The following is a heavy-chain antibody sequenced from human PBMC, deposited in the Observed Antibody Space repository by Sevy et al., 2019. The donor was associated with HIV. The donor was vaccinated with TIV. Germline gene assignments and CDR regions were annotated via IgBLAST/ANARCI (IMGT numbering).Heavy chain of an antibody. CDR2: IWYDGSNK. Sequence: GGSLRLSCAASGFTFSSYGMHWVRQAPGKGLEWVAVIWYDGSNKYYADSLKGRFTISRDNSKNTLYLQMNSLRAEDTAVYYWAREDYDILTGYRGYYYYGMDVWGQGTTVTVSS. CDR1: GFTFSSYG. CDR3: AREDYDILTGYRGYYYYGMDV. J-gene: IGHJ6*02. D-gene: IGHD3-9*01. V-gene: IGHV3-33*01.